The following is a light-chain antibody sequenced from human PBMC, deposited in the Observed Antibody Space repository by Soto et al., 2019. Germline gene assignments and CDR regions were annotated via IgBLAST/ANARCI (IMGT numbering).Light chain of an antibody. V-gene: IGKV3-11*01. CDR1: QSIGNS. Sequence: TVLTQSPATLSLSPGERATLSCKASQSIGNSLGWFQQKPGQAPRLLIDDAFNRATGIPDRFTGSGSGSDFTLTFSCLAPEDFGDYYCRQRYNWPLPFGGGNKVEIK. J-gene: IGKJ4*01. CDR3: RQRYNWPLP. CDR2: DAF.